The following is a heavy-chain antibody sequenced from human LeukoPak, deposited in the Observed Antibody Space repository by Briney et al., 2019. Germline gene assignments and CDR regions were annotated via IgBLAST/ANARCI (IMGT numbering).Heavy chain of an antibody. CDR1: GFTFSSDS. CDR3: ARAITVAGLDY. Sequence: GGSLRLSCAASGFTFSSDSMNWVRQAPGEGLEWVSSISSSGSYIYYADSVKGRFTISRDNAKNSLYLQMNSLRAEDTAVYYCARAITVAGLDYWGQGNLVTVSS. D-gene: IGHD6-19*01. CDR2: ISSSGSYI. V-gene: IGHV3-21*01. J-gene: IGHJ4*02.